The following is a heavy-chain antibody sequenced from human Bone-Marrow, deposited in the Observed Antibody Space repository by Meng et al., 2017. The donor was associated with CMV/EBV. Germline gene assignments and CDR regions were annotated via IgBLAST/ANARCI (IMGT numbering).Heavy chain of an antibody. CDR3: ASYYRNYYYYGMDV. J-gene: IGHJ6*02. Sequence: GESLKISCAASGFTFSSYAMSWVRQAPGKGLEWVANIKQDGSEKYYVDSVKGRFTISRDNAKNSLYLQMNSLRAEDTAVYYCASYYRNYYYYGMDVWGQRTTVTVSS. CDR2: IKQDGSEK. CDR1: GFTFSSYA. V-gene: IGHV3-7*01. D-gene: IGHD1-26*01.